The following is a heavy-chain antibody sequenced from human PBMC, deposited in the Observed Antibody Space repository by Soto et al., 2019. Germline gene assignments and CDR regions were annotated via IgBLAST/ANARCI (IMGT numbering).Heavy chain of an antibody. J-gene: IGHJ5*02. CDR2: INSDGSST. CDR3: ARAVVVAAGVVGGFDP. V-gene: IGHV3-74*01. Sequence: GGSLRLSCAASGFTFSSCWMHWVRQAPGKGLVWVSRINSDGSSTSYADSVKGRFTISRDNAKNTLYLQMNSLRAEDTAVYYCARAVVVAAGVVGGFDPWGQGTLVTVSS. CDR1: GFTFSSCW. D-gene: IGHD2-15*01.